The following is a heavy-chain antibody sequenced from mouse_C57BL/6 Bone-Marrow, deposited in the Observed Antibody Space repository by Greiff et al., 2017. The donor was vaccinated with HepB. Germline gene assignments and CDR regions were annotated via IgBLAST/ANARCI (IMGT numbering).Heavy chain of an antibody. CDR3: ARITTVVATNDY. CDR1: GYTFTSYW. D-gene: IGHD1-1*01. Sequence: QVQLQQPGAELVKPGASVKMSCKASGYTFTSYWITWVKQRPGQGLEWIGDIYPGSGSTNYNEKFKRKATLTVDTSSSTAYMQLSSLTSEDSAVYYCARITTVVATNDYWGQGTTLTVSS. V-gene: IGHV1-55*01. CDR2: IYPGSGST. J-gene: IGHJ2*01.